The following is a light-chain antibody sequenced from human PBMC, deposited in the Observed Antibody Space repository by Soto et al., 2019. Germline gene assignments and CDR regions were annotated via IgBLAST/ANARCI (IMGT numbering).Light chain of an antibody. CDR1: SSDVGGYNY. V-gene: IGLV2-14*01. CDR3: SSYGSTSTRYV. J-gene: IGLJ1*01. CDR2: EVS. Sequence: QSALTQPASVSGSPGQSITISCTGTSSDVGGYNYVSWYQQHPGKAPKLMISEVSNRPSGVSNRFSGSKSGNTASLTISGLQADDEADYFCSSYGSTSTRYVFGTGTKLTVL.